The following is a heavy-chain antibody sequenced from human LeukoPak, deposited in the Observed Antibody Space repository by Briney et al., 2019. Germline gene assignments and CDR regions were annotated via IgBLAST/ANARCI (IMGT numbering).Heavy chain of an antibody. CDR1: GASISPYY. V-gene: IGHV4-59*08. J-gene: IGHJ4*02. CDR2: IYYSGST. CDR3: ARPPLLDY. Sequence: PSETLSLTCTVSGASISPYYWSWIWQPPGKGLEWIGYIYYSGSTNYNPSLKSRLTISVDTSKNQFSLELSSVTAADSAVYYCARPPLLDYWGQGTLVTVSS.